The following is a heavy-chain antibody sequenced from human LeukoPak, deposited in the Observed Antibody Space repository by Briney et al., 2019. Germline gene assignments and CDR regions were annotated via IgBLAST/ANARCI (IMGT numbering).Heavy chain of an antibody. CDR3: ARGGEFRGVIIPYYFDY. CDR1: GGSISSYY. J-gene: IGHJ4*02. D-gene: IGHD3-10*01. Sequence: PSETPSLTCVVSGGSISSYYWSWIRQPPGKGLELIGYIYFSGSTNYNPSLKSRVTMSVDTSKNQFSLKLSSVTAADTAVYYCARGGEFRGVIIPYYFDYWGQGTLVTVSS. V-gene: IGHV4-59*01. CDR2: IYFSGST.